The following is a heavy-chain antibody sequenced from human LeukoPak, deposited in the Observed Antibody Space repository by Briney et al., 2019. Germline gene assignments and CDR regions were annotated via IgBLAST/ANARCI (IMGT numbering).Heavy chain of an antibody. CDR1: GGSISSSSYY. V-gene: IGHV4-39*07. CDR3: ARDIEGSDAFDI. CDR2: IYHSGST. Sequence: SETLSLTCTVSGGSISSSSYYWGWIRQPPGKGLEWIGSIYHSGSTYYNPSLKSRVTISVDTSKNQFSLKLSSVTAADTAVYYCARDIEGSDAFDIWGQGTMVTVSS. D-gene: IGHD3-10*01. J-gene: IGHJ3*02.